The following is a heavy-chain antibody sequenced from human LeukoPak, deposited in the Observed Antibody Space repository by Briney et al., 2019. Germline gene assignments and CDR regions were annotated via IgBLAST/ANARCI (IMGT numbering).Heavy chain of an antibody. V-gene: IGHV4-38-2*01. Sequence: SETLSLTCAVSGYSISSGYYWGWIRQPPGKGLEWIGSIYYSGSTYYNPSLKSRVTISMDTSKNQFSLKLTSVTAADTAVYYCARGPLRYYFDYWGQGTLVTVSS. CDR3: ARGPLRYYFDY. CDR1: GYSISSGYY. J-gene: IGHJ4*02. CDR2: IYYSGST.